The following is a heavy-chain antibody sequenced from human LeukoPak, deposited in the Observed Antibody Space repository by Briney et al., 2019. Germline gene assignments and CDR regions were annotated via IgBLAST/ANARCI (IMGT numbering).Heavy chain of an antibody. D-gene: IGHD1-26*01. J-gene: IGHJ4*02. CDR1: GFTFSSYA. Sequence: GGSLRLSCAASGFTFSSYAMHWVRQAPGKGLEWVAVISYDGSNKYYADSVKGRFTISRDNSKNTLYLQMNSLRAEDTAVYYCARGNSGNSKDWGQGTLVTVSS. CDR2: ISYDGSNK. V-gene: IGHV3-30-3*01. CDR3: ARGNSGNSKD.